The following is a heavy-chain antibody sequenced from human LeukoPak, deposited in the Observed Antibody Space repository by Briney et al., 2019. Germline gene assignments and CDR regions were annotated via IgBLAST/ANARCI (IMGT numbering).Heavy chain of an antibody. CDR2: ISGSSSTI. J-gene: IGHJ4*02. CDR3: AKDYLGSSGYSYYFDY. V-gene: IGHV3-48*01. D-gene: IGHD3-22*01. Sequence: GGSLRLSCAASGFTFNIYSMNWVRQAPGKGLEWVSYISGSSSTIYYADSVKGRFTISRDNAKNSPYLQMNSLRAEDTAVYYCAKDYLGSSGYSYYFDYWGQGTLVTVSS. CDR1: GFTFNIYS.